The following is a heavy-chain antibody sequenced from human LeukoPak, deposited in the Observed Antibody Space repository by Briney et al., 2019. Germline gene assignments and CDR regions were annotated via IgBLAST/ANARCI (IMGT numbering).Heavy chain of an antibody. V-gene: IGHV3-7*01. J-gene: IGHJ4*02. CDR3: ARDSVVLMVYAMTH. CDR1: GFTLSNHW. Sequence: GGPLRLSCAASGFTLSNHWMTWVRQVPGRGPEWVANVNRDGSETYYLDSVKGRFTISKDNAKNSLYLQMNSLRAEDTAVYYCARDSVVLMVYAMTHWGQGTLVTVSS. D-gene: IGHD2-8*01. CDR2: VNRDGSET.